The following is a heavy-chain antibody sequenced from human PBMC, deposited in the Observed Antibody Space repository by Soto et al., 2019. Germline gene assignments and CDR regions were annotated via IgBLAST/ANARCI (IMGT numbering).Heavy chain of an antibody. CDR1: GASISTGSDF. Sequence: PSETLSLTCSVSGASISTGSDFWGWIRQAPGKGLEWIGNVYQSGTTRLNPSLKSRVSIFVDRSKNQFSLELNSATAADRAVYYGARQPERTSYFDYWGQGILVTVAS. CDR2: VYQSGTT. D-gene: IGHD2-2*01. V-gene: IGHV4-39*01. J-gene: IGHJ4*02. CDR3: ARQPERTSYFDY.